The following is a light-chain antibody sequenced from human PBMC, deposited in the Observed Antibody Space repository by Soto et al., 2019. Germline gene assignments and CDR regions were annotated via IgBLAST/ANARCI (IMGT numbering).Light chain of an antibody. J-gene: IGKJ5*01. V-gene: IGKV3-11*01. CDR1: QSVSSY. CDR3: QQRSNRPQIT. CDR2: DAS. Sequence: EIVLKQSPATLSLAPGERATLFSRASQSVSSYLAWYQQKPGQAPRLLIDDASNSATGIQARFSGSGSGQDFTLTVSRLEPEDFAVYYCQQRSNRPQITFGQGTRQEIK.